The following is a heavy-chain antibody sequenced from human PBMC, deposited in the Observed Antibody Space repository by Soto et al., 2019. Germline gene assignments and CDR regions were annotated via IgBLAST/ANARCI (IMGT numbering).Heavy chain of an antibody. CDR1: GFTFSNFV. V-gene: IGHV3-23*01. J-gene: IGHJ6*02. CDR2: ITETGSDT. CDR3: TKASADRHHMDV. Sequence: EVQLLESGGGLVQPGGSLRLSCAASGFTFSNFVLRWVRQAPGKGLAWVSTITETGSDTFYTDSVKGRFTISRDNSKNRLYLQMSSLSAEDTALYYCTKASADRHHMDVWGQGTTVTVAS.